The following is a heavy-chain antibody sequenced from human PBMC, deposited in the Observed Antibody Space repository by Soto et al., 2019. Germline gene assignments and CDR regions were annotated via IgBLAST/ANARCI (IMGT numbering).Heavy chain of an antibody. CDR2: TYYKSKWFY. D-gene: IGHD2-21*02. V-gene: IGHV6-1*01. J-gene: IGHJ4*02. CDR3: ARGDPCLLY. CDR1: GDSVSSDSTA. Sequence: SQTLSLTCDISGDSVSSDSTAWNWIRQSPSRGLEWLGRTYYKSKWFYNYAVSVRSRIAIKSDTSKNQFSLQLNSVTPEDTAVYLCARGDPCLLYWGQGTLVRVSS.